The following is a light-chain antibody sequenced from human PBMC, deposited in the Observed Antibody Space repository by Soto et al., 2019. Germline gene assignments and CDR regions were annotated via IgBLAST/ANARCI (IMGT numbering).Light chain of an antibody. CDR2: DVS. V-gene: IGLV2-14*03. J-gene: IGLJ1*01. CDR3: SSYTSSSTLSTYV. CDR1: SSDVGGYNY. Sequence: QSALTQPASVSGSPGQSITISCTGTSSDVGGYNYVSWYQHHPGKAPKLMIYDVSNRPSGVSNRVSGSKSGNTASLILSGLQAEDEDDYYCSSYTSSSTLSTYVFGTGTKLTVL.